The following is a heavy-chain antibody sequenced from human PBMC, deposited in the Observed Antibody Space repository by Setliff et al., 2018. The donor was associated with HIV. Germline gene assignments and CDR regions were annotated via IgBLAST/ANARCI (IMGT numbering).Heavy chain of an antibody. Sequence: GGSLRLSCAASGFIVSENYMSWLRQAPGKGLEWVSVLYTGGRTHYGDSVKGRFTISRDNSKNTLFLQMNSPRAEDTAVYYCARRPGSGYGYFDYWGPGALVTVSS. CDR3: ARRPGSGYGYFDY. CDR1: GFIVSENY. CDR2: LYTGGRT. J-gene: IGHJ4*02. V-gene: IGHV3-66*01. D-gene: IGHD5-12*01.